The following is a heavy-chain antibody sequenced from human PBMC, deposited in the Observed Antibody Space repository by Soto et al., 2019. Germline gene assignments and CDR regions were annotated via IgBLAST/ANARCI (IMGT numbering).Heavy chain of an antibody. V-gene: IGHV1-69*06. CDR1: GGTFSSYA. CDR3: ARVHWSGSYWDWFDP. Sequence: GASVKVSCKASGGTFSSYAISWVRQAPGQGLEWMGGIIPIFGTANYAQKFQGRVTITADKSTSTAYMELSSLRSEDTAVYYCARVHWSGSYWDWFDPWGQGTLVTV. D-gene: IGHD1-26*01. CDR2: IIPIFGTA. J-gene: IGHJ5*02.